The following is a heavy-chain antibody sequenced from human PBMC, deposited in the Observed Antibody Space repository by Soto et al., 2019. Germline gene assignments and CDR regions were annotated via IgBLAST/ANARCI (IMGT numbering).Heavy chain of an antibody. J-gene: IGHJ4*02. Sequence: PSETLSLTCTVSGGSISGYDWSWIRQPPGKGLEWIGYIYDSGRAVHKPSRQSRVTISVDRSKSQFPLKLSSVTAADTAVYYCARDFKRYSSPRGPLEYWGLGTPVTVSS. V-gene: IGHV4-59*12. CDR3: ARDFKRYSSPRGPLEY. CDR2: IYDSGRA. CDR1: GGSISGYD. D-gene: IGHD6-13*01.